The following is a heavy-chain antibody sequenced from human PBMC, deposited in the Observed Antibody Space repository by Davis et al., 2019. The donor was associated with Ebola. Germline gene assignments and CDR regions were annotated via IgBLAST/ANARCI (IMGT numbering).Heavy chain of an antibody. Sequence: AASVKVSCKASGYTFTSYGISWVRQAPGQGLEWMGWISAYNGNTNYAQKLQGRVTITADKSTSTAYMELSSLRSEDTAVYYCARDNRGYSYGYGYYYYGMDVWGQGTTVTVSS. CDR1: GYTFTSYG. D-gene: IGHD5-18*01. J-gene: IGHJ6*02. V-gene: IGHV1-18*01. CDR3: ARDNRGYSYGYGYYYYGMDV. CDR2: ISAYNGNT.